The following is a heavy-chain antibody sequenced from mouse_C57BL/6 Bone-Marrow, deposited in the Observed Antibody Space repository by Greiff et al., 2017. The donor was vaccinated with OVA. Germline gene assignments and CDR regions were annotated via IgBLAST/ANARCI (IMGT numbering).Heavy chain of an antibody. Sequence: QVQLQQSGAELARPGASVKLSCKASGYTFTSYGISWVKQRTGQGLEWIGEIYPRSGNTYYNEKFKGKATLTADKSSSTAYMELRSLTSEDSAVYFCARRANWRAFWYFDVWGTGTTVTVSS. CDR2: IYPRSGNT. CDR3: ARRANWRAFWYFDV. J-gene: IGHJ1*03. CDR1: GYTFTSYG. D-gene: IGHD4-1*01. V-gene: IGHV1-81*01.